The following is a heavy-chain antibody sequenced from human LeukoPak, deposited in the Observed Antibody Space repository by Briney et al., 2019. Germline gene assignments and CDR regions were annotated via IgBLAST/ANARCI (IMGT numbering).Heavy chain of an antibody. V-gene: IGHV3-23*01. Sequence: PGGSLRLSCAASGFTFSSYAMSWVRQAPGKGLEWVSAISGSGGSTYYADSVKGRFTIPRDNSKNTLYLQMNSLRAEDTAVYYCAKDGFSSSWYYFDYWGQGTLVTVSS. CDR3: AKDGFSSSWYYFDY. CDR2: ISGSGGST. CDR1: GFTFSSYA. J-gene: IGHJ4*02. D-gene: IGHD6-13*01.